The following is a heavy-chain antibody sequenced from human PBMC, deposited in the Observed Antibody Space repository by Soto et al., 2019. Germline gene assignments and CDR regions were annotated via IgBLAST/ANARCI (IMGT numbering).Heavy chain of an antibody. D-gene: IGHD3-22*01. J-gene: IGHJ3*02. CDR3: ARVWYYDSSGSFDAFDI. CDR1: GFTFSSYW. Sequence: PGGSLRLSCAASGFTFSSYWMHWVRQAPGKGLVWVLCINSDGSSTSYADFVKGRFTISRDNAKNTLYLQMNSLRAEDTAVYYCARVWYYDSSGSFDAFDIWGQGTMVTVSS. CDR2: INSDGSST. V-gene: IGHV3-74*01.